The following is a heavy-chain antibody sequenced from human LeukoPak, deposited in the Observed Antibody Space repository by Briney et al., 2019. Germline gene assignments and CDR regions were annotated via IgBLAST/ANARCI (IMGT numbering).Heavy chain of an antibody. CDR1: GGSFSGYY. CDR3: ARDRPSYSSSSGFDY. CDR2: IYYSGST. Sequence: KPSETLSLTCAVYGGSFSGYYWSWIRQPPGKGLEWIGYIYYSGSTNYNPSLKSRVTISVDTSKNQFSLKLSSVTAADTAVYYCARDRPSYSSSSGFDYWGQGTLVTVSS. V-gene: IGHV4-59*01. D-gene: IGHD6-6*01. J-gene: IGHJ4*02.